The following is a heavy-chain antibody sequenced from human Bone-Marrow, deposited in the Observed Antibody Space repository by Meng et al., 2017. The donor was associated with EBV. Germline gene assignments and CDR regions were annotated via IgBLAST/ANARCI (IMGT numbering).Heavy chain of an antibody. CDR3: ARFGELFRNWFDP. D-gene: IGHD3-10*01. V-gene: IGHV7-4-1*02. Sequence: HVPHVESESRVTAPVASCKVSRNASGYTFTDYALKCRRNPPGQGVALMGWINTNTGNPTYAQGFTGRFVFSMDTSVSTAYLQISSLKAEDTAVYYCARFGELFRNWFDPWGQGTLVTVSS. CDR1: GYTFTDYA. CDR2: INTNTGNP. J-gene: IGHJ5*02.